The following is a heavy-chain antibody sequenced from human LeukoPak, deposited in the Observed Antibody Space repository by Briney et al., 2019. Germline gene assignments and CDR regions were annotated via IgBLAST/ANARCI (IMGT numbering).Heavy chain of an antibody. V-gene: IGHV3-11*01. J-gene: IGHJ4*02. CDR2: ISSSGSTI. D-gene: IGHD3-22*01. Sequence: PGGSLRLSCAASGFTFSDYYMSWIRQAPGKGLEWVSYISSSGSTIYYADSVKGRFTISRDNAKNSLYLQMNSLRAEDTALYYCAGDASYYYDSSGYYGYWGQGTLVTVSS. CDR3: AGDASYYYDSSGYYGY. CDR1: GFTFSDYY.